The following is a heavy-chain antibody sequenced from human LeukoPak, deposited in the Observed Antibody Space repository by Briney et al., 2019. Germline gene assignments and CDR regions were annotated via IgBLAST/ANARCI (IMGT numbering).Heavy chain of an antibody. Sequence: PSETLSLTCAVYGGSFSGYYWSWLRQPPGKGLEWIGEINHSGSTNYNPALKSGVTISVDTSKNQFSLKLSSVTAADTAVYYCARGPIVLMVYATVSWFDPWGQGTLVTVSS. CDR3: ARGPIVLMVYATVSWFDP. J-gene: IGHJ5*02. V-gene: IGHV4-34*01. D-gene: IGHD2-8*01. CDR2: INHSGST. CDR1: GGSFSGYY.